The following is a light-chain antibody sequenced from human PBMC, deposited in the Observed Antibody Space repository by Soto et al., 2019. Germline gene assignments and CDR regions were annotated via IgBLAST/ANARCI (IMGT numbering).Light chain of an antibody. CDR3: LQDYNYPWT. J-gene: IGKJ1*01. V-gene: IGKV1-6*01. CDR2: AAS. CDR1: QDIRND. Sequence: AIPMTQSPSSLSASVGDRVTITCRASQDIRNDLGWYQEKPRQAPKLLIYAASNLQSGVPSRFSGSGSGKDFTLTISSLQPEDFATYYCLQDYNYPWTFGQGTKVEI.